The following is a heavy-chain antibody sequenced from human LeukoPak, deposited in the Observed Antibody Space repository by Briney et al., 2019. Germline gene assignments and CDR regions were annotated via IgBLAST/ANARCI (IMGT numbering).Heavy chain of an antibody. D-gene: IGHD3-22*01. CDR1: GDSFIGYF. V-gene: IGHV4-34*01. CDR2: INHNGRT. CDR3: ARTSGFFDSSGFYQQNPYYFQY. Sequence: SETLSLTCAASGDSFIGYFWTWIRQAPGKGLEWIGDINHNGRTNYNPSLQRRVSISVDTSKNQFSLNVTSVTGADTAVYYCARTSGFFDSSGFYQQNPYYFQYWGQGVLVTVSS. J-gene: IGHJ4*02.